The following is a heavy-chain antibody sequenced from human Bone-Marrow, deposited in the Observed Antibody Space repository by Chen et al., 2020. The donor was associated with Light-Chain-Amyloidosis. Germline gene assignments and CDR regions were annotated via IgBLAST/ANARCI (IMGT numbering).Heavy chain of an antibody. D-gene: IGHD3-3*01. CDR2: IWYDGSNK. J-gene: IGHJ6*02. Sequence: QVQLVESGGGVVQPGRSLRLSCAASGFTFSSDGMHWVRQAPGKGLEWVAVIWYDGSNKYYADSVKGRFTISRDNSKNTLYLQMNSLRAEDTAVYYCARVHFLLVYYYGMDVWGQGTTVTVSS. CDR3: ARVHFLLVYYYGMDV. CDR1: GFTFSSDG. V-gene: IGHV3-33*01.